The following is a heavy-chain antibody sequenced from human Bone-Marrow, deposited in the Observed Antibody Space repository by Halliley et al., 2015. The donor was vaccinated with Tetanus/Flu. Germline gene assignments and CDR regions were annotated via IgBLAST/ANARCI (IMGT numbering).Heavy chain of an antibody. V-gene: IGHV3-15*07. CDR3: TWSGAA. CDR2: IKTEADGGTI. Sequence: RGVEWGGRIKTEADGGTIDYAAPVKGRFAISRDDSKNPVYLQMNSLKTEDTGVYFCTWSGAAWGQGTLVTVSS. D-gene: IGHD3-3*01. J-gene: IGHJ5*02.